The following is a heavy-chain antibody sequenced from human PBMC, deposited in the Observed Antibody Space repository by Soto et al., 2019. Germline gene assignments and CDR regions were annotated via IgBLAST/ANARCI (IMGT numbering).Heavy chain of an antibody. J-gene: IGHJ4*02. CDR1: GFTFSSYG. CDR2: LSFDGDNE. CDR3: PYVACGPGD. Sequence: QVQLVESGGGVVQPGRSLRLSCVASGFTFSSYGMHWVRQAPGKGLEWVAGLSFDGDNEYYADSVKGRFTISRDNHKNKLSLEMNDLRVEDRAVYDCPYVACGPGDWGQGTLVTVS. D-gene: IGHD3-10*02. V-gene: IGHV3-30*03.